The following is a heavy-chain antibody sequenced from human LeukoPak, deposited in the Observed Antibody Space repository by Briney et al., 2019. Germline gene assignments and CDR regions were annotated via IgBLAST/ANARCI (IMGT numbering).Heavy chain of an antibody. CDR1: RFTFSNYA. Sequence: GGSLRLSCAASRFTFSNYAMSWVRQTPGKGLEWVANIKEDGGEKYYVDSVKGRFTISRDNAKSSLFLQMNSLRTEDTAVYYCATTRGFDYWGQGTLVTVSS. CDR3: ATTRGFDY. V-gene: IGHV3-7*03. D-gene: IGHD1-1*01. J-gene: IGHJ4*02. CDR2: IKEDGGEK.